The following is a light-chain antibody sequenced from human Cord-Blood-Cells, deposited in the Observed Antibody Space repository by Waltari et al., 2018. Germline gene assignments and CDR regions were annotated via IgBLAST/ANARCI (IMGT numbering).Light chain of an antibody. J-gene: IGLJ2*01. Sequence: QSALTQPASVSGSPGQSITISCTGTSSDVGGYNYVSWYQKHPGKAPKLIIYDVSNRPSGVSNRFSGSKSGNTASLTISGLQAEDEADYYCSSYTSSSTRVFGGGTKLTVL. CDR2: DVS. CDR3: SSYTSSSTRV. CDR1: SSDVGGYNY. V-gene: IGLV2-14*01.